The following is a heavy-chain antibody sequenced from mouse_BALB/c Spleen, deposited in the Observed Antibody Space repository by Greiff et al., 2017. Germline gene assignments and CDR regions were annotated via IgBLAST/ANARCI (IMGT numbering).Heavy chain of an antibody. V-gene: IGHV1-15*01. D-gene: IGHD2-12*01. CDR1: GYTFTDYE. J-gene: IGHJ3*01. CDR2: IDPETGGT. Sequence: VQLQQSGAELVRPGASVTLSCKASGYTFTDYEMHWVKQTPVHGLEWIGAIDPETGGTAYNQKFKGKATLTADKSSSTAYMELRSLTSEDSAVYYCTRRRGFTTWIADWGQGTLVTVSA. CDR3: TRRRGFTTWIAD.